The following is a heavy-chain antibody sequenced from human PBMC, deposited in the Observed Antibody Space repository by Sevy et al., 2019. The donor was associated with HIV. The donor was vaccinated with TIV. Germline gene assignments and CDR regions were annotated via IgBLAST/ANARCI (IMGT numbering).Heavy chain of an antibody. Sequence: GGSLRLSCAASGFTFTAYAMSWVRQAPGNGLEWVSTITKSGDNTHYADSVKGRFTISRDSSRNTLYVQMNSLRAEDTAVYYCAKLTGKTAWSFDYLGQGTMVTVSS. CDR2: ITKSGDNT. J-gene: IGHJ4*02. D-gene: IGHD1-20*01. CDR1: GFTFTAYA. CDR3: AKLTGKTAWSFDY. V-gene: IGHV3-23*01.